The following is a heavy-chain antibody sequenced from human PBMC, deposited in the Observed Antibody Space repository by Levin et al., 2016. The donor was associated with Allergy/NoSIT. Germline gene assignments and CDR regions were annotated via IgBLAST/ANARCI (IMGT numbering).Heavy chain of an antibody. V-gene: IGHV4-30-4*01. D-gene: IGHD4-23*01. J-gene: IGHJ4*02. CDR2: IYYSGST. Sequence: SETLSLTCTVSGGSISSGDYYWSWIRQPPGKGLEWIGYIYYSGSTYYNPSLKSRVTISVDTSKNQFSLKLSSVTAADTAVYYCARGDDDNYGGEGVYFDYWGQGTLVTVSS. CDR1: GGSISSGDYY. CDR3: ARGDDDNYGGEGVYFDY.